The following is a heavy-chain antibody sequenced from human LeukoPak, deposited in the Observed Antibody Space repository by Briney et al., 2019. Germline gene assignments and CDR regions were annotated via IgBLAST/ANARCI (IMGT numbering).Heavy chain of an antibody. CDR2: KYYSGSA. CDR1: GVSVSDGRYY. V-gene: IGHV4-31*03. CDR3: ASRDITTVSFDF. J-gene: IGHJ4*02. Sequence: SETLSLTCNVSGVSVSDGRYYWTWIRQHPGKGLEWIGYKYYSGSAKYNPSLKSRLTISIDTSKNQFSLQLSSVTAADTAVYYCASRDITTVSFDFWGQGTLVTVSS. D-gene: IGHD4-11*01.